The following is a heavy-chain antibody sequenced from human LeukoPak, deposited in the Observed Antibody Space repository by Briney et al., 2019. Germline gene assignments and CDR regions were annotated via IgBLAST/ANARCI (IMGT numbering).Heavy chain of an antibody. CDR1: GGSINIYY. CDR3: ARQHYYYYYMDV. J-gene: IGHJ6*03. Sequence: SETLSLTCTVSGGSINIYYWSWIRQPAGKGLEWIGRIYTSGSTNYNPSLKTRVTMSVDTSKNQFSLKLSSVTAADTAVYYCARQHYYYYYMDVWGKGTTVTVSS. CDR2: IYTSGST. V-gene: IGHV4-4*07.